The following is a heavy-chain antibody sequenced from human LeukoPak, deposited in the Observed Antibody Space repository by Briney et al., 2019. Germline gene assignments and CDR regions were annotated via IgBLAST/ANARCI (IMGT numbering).Heavy chain of an antibody. V-gene: IGHV3-15*01. Sequence: GGSLRLSCAASGFIFSNVWMNWVRQAPGKWLEWVGRIKSKTEGGTTDYAAPVKGRFTISRDDSQNTVDLQISSLTAEDTAMYFCTTTYIVASTRKFGDYWGQGTLVVVSS. D-gene: IGHD5-12*01. CDR1: GFIFSNVW. CDR2: IKSKTEGGTT. CDR3: TTTYIVASTRKFGDY. J-gene: IGHJ4*02.